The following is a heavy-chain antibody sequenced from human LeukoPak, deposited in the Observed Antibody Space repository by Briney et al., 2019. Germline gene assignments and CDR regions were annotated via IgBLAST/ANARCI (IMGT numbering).Heavy chain of an antibody. J-gene: IGHJ3*02. CDR2: IEQDGSET. V-gene: IGHV3-7*01. CDR3: ARASSYFDWLGHDAFDI. Sequence: PGGSLRLSCAASGFTFSSYWMSWVRQAPGKGLEWVANIEQDGSETHYVDSVKGRFTISRDNAKNSLYLQMNSLRAEDTAVYYCARASSYFDWLGHDAFDIWGQGTKVTVSS. D-gene: IGHD3-9*01. CDR1: GFTFSSYW.